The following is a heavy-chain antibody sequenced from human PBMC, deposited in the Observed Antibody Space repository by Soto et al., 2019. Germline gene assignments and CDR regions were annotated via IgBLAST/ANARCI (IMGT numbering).Heavy chain of an antibody. CDR2: INAGNGNT. CDR1: GYTFTSYA. J-gene: IGHJ4*02. V-gene: IGHV1-3*01. Sequence: QVQLVQSGAEVKKPGASVKVSCKASGYTFTSYAMHWVRQAPGQRLEWMGWINAGNGNTKYSQKFQGRVTITRDTSVSTAYMALSSLRSEDTSVYYCARDLGAWPDYWGQGTLVTVSS. D-gene: IGHD1-26*01. CDR3: ARDLGAWPDY.